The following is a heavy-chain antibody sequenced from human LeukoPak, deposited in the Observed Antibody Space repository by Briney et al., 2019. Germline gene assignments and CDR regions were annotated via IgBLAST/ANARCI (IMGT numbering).Heavy chain of an antibody. CDR3: ARRYYSGGTCYSDY. CDR2: INPNSGGT. CDR1: GCTFTGYY. Sequence: ASVKVSCKASGCTFTGYYMHWVRQAPGQGLEWMGWINPNSGGTIFAQKFQGRVTMTRDTSISTAYMELNSLKSDDTAMYYCARRYYSGGTCYSDYWGQGTLVTVSS. V-gene: IGHV1-2*02. J-gene: IGHJ4*02. D-gene: IGHD2-15*01.